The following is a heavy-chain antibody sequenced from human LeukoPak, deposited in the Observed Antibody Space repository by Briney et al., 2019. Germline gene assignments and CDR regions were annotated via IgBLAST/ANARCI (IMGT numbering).Heavy chain of an antibody. CDR2: IIPIFGTA. CDR3: ARADYLASLDY. CDR1: GYTFTSYA. V-gene: IGHV1-69*05. D-gene: IGHD3-9*01. Sequence: ASVKVSCKASGYTFTSYAMNWVRQAPGQGLEWMGGIIPIFGTANYAQKFRGRVTITTDESTSTAYMELSSLRSEDTAVYYCARADYLASLDYWGQGTLVTVSS. J-gene: IGHJ4*02.